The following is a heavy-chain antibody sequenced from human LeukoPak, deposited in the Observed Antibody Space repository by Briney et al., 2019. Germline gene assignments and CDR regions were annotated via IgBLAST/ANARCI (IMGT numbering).Heavy chain of an antibody. D-gene: IGHD2-2*01. CDR1: GFAFGSYA. CDR2: IYSGGST. Sequence: GGSLRLSCTASGFAFGSYAMYWVRQAPGKGLEWVSVIYSGGSTYYADSVKGRFTISRDNSKNTLYLQMNSLRAEDTAVYYCASSLDCSSTSCSYYYMDVWGKGTTVTVSS. J-gene: IGHJ6*03. V-gene: IGHV3-53*01. CDR3: ASSLDCSSTSCSYYYMDV.